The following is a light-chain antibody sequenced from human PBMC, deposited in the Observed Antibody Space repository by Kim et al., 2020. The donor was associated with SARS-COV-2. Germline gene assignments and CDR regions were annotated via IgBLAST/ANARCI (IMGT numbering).Light chain of an antibody. CDR2: AAS. V-gene: IGKV1D-16*01. CDR1: QDISSW. CDR3: QQYNSYPFT. Sequence: DIQMTQSPSSLSASVGDRVTITCRASQDISSWLAWYQQKPEKAPKSLIYAASNLQSGVPSRFSGSGSGTDFTLTISSLQPEDFATYYHQQYNSYPFTFGGGTKVDIK. J-gene: IGKJ4*02.